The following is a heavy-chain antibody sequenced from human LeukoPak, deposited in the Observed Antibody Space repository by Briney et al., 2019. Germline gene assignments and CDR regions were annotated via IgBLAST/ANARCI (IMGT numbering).Heavy chain of an antibody. Sequence: TASETLSLTCAVYGGSFSGYYWSWIRQPPGKGLEWIGEINHSGSTNYNPSLKSRVTISVDTSKNQFSLKLSSVTAADTAVYYCARVADFWSGYNWFDPWGQGTLVTVSS. CDR3: ARVADFWSGYNWFDP. D-gene: IGHD3-3*01. J-gene: IGHJ5*02. V-gene: IGHV4-34*01. CDR1: GGSFSGYY. CDR2: INHSGST.